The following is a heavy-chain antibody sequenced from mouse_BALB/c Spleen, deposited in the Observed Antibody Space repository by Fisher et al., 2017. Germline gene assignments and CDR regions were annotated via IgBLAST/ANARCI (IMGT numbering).Heavy chain of an antibody. D-gene: IGHD1-1*01. V-gene: IGHV1-26*01. J-gene: IGHJ4*01. CDR3: ARGGYYGSSYCAMDY. Sequence: KFKGKAILTVDKSSSTAYMELRSLTSEDSAVYYCARGGYYGSSYCAMDYWGQGTSVTVSS.